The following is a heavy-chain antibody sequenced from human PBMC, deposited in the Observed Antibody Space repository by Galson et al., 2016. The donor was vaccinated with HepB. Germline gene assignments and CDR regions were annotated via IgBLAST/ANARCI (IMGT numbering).Heavy chain of an antibody. D-gene: IGHD4-17*01. Sequence: SVKVSCKASGYTFTRYSMHWVRQAPGQGLEWMGLINPSGGGTAYAQKFQGRATMTRDTSTGTVYMQLTSLRSEETAVYYCAIGISDYGYFDYWGQGTLVTVSS. CDR3: AIGISDYGYFDY. CDR1: GYTFTRYS. J-gene: IGHJ4*01. CDR2: INPSGGGT. V-gene: IGHV1-46*01.